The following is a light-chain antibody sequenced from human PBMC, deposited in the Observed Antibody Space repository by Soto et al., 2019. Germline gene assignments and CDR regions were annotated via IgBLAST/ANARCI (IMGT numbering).Light chain of an antibody. CDR2: DAS. CDR3: QQRSNWPPIT. CDR1: QSVSIN. Sequence: EIVLTQPPATLCLSPGERATLSCRASQSVSINLAWYQQKPGQAPRLLIYDASNRATGIPARFSGSGSGTDFTLTISSLEPEDFAVYYCQQRSNWPPITFGQGTRLEIK. J-gene: IGKJ5*01. V-gene: IGKV3-11*01.